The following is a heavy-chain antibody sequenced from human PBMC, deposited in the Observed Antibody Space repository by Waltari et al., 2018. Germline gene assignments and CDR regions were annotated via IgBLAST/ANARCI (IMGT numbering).Heavy chain of an antibody. J-gene: IGHJ4*02. V-gene: IGHV3-30*02. D-gene: IGHD3-10*01. CDR1: GFTFSSYG. Sequence: QVQLVESGGGVVQPGGSLRLSCAASGFTFSSYGMPWVRPAPVKGLEWVAFIRYDGSNKYYADSVKGRFTISRDNSKNTLYLQMNSLRAEDTAVYYCYGSGSYYMGPTFDYWGQGTLVTVSS. CDR3: YGSGSYYMGPTFDY. CDR2: IRYDGSNK.